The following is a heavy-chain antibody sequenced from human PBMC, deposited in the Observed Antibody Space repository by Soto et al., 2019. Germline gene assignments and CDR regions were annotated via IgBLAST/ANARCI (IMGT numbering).Heavy chain of an antibody. CDR2: INHSGST. D-gene: IGHD3-3*01. CDR3: ARDGYDFWSGYSRPVNYYYGMDV. J-gene: IGHJ6*02. CDR1: GGSFSGYY. V-gene: IGHV4-34*01. Sequence: SETLSLTCAVYGGSFSGYYWSWIRQPPGKGLEWIGEINHSGSTNYNPSLKSRVTISVDTSKNQFSLKLSSVTAADTAVYYCARDGYDFWSGYSRPVNYYYGMDVWGQGTTVTVS.